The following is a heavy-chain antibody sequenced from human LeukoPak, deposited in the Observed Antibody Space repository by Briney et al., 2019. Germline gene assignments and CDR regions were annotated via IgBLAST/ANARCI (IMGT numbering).Heavy chain of an antibody. CDR2: INQSGRT. V-gene: IGHV4-34*01. D-gene: IGHD6-6*01. Sequence: SETLSLTCAVYGGSFSGYYWSWIRQPPGKGLEWIGEINQSGRTNYNPSLKSRVTISVDTSKNQFSLKLSSVTAADTAVYYCARAGIAARRAFDYWGQGTLVTVSS. CDR1: GGSFSGYY. CDR3: ARAGIAARRAFDY. J-gene: IGHJ4*02.